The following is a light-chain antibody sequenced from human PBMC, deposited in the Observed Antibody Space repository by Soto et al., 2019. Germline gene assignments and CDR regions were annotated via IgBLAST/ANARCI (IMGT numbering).Light chain of an antibody. J-gene: IGLJ2*01. CDR1: SSNIASNG. CDR3: AVWDDSLNGVI. CDR2: YDD. Sequence: QAVLTQPPSVSGAPRQRVTISCSGSSSNIASNGLNWYQQYPGKAPKLLIYYDDLVASGVSDRFSASKSGTSGSLAISGLQSEDEADYYCAVWDDSLNGVIFGGGTKLTVL. V-gene: IGLV1-36*01.